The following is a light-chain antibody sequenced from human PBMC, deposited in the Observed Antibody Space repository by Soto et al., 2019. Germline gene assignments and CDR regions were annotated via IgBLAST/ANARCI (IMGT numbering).Light chain of an antibody. CDR1: DSIXGY. V-gene: IGKV1-39*01. J-gene: IGKJ5*01. CDR3: QQGQSTTST. Sequence: LQISQSASPPSPSIGGRVSLSRASSDSIXGYIAWSQQQPGKAPKPRTYAXSSLETGGPSRFSGSGSGTDFTLTISNLQPEDFAAYYCQQGQSTTSTFGQGTRLEIK. CDR2: AXS.